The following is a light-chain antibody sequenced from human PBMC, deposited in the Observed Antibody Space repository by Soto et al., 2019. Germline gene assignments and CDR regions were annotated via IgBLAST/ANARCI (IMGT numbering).Light chain of an antibody. V-gene: IGLV2-14*01. Sequence: QSALAQPASVSGSPGQSITISCTGTTSDIGAYSYVSWYQQYPGKAPKLILYEVDIRPSGVSNRFSGSKSGDTASLTISGLQAADEADFYCSSYTTSDTHVFGSGTKVTVL. J-gene: IGLJ1*01. CDR2: EVD. CDR3: SSYTTSDTHV. CDR1: TSDIGAYSY.